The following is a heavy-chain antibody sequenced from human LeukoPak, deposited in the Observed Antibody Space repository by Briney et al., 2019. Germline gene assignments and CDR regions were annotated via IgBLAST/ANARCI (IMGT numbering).Heavy chain of an antibody. CDR3: ARGGEYGSKSYYKY. J-gene: IGHJ4*02. Sequence: SETLSLTCTVSGGSISSGGYYWSWIRQHPGKGLEWIGYIYYSGSTYYNPSLKSRVTMSVDTSKNQFSLKLSSVTAADTAVYYCARGGEYGSKSYYKYWGQGTLVTVSS. CDR2: IYYSGST. V-gene: IGHV4-31*03. D-gene: IGHD3-10*01. CDR1: GGSISSGGYY.